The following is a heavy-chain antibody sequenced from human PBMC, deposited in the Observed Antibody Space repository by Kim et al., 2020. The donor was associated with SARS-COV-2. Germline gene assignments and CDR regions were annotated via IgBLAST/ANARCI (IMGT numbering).Heavy chain of an antibody. V-gene: IGHV1-69*01. J-gene: IGHJ4*02. CDR3: ARDRSYSGYDYFDY. Sequence: AKKFQGRVTITADESTSTAYMELSSLRSEDTAVYYCARDRSYSGYDYFDYWGQGTLVTVSS. D-gene: IGHD5-12*01.